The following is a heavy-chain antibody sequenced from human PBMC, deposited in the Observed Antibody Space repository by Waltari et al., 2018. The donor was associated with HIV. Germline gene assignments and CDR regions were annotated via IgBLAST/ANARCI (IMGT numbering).Heavy chain of an antibody. CDR2: ISGYNGNT. CDR1: GYTFSAYT. Sequence: VQLVQSGAEMRKPGASVKVPCRASGYTFSAYTISWGRQAPGQGLEWMGWISGYNGNTNYAQKFQGRVNMTTDTSTSTAHMELRSLRSDDTAVYYCARGVSIVRGVMIRGHMDVWGQGTTVTVSS. V-gene: IGHV1-18*01. J-gene: IGHJ6*02. CDR3: ARGVSIVRGVMIRGHMDV. D-gene: IGHD3-10*01.